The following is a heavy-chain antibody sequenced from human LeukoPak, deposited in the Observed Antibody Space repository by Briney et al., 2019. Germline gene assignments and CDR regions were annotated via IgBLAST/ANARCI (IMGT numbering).Heavy chain of an antibody. CDR2: ISTYNGNT. CDR1: GYTFTNYI. D-gene: IGHD1-26*01. Sequence: ASVKVSCKASGYTFTNYIISWVRQAPGQGLEWMGWISTYNGNTNYAQKLQGRVTMTTDTSTATAYMELRSLRSDDTAVYYCARGGNYFRFDPWGQGTLVTVSS. V-gene: IGHV1-18*01. J-gene: IGHJ5*02. CDR3: ARGGNYFRFDP.